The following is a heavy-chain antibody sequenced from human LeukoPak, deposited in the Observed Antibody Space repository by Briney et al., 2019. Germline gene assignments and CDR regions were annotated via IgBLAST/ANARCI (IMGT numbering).Heavy chain of an antibody. J-gene: IGHJ3*02. CDR2: IYYSGST. CDR3: ARGPLSKDAFDI. CDR1: GGSISSYY. Sequence: SETLSLTCTVSGGSISSYYWSWIRQPPGKGLEWIGYIYYSGSTNYNPSLKSRVTISVDTSENQFSLKLSSVTAADTAVYYCARGPLSKDAFDIWGQGTMVTVSS. D-gene: IGHD3-16*02. V-gene: IGHV4-59*01.